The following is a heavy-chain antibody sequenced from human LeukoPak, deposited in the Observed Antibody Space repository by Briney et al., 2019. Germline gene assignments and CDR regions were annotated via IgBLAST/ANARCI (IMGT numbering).Heavy chain of an antibody. CDR1: GFTFSSYA. Sequence: QAGGSLRLSCAASGFTFSSYAMSWVRQAPGKGLEWVSAISGSGGSTYYADSVKGRFTISRDNSKNTLYLQMNSLRAEDTAVYYCAKDLSPWGSGSYLPHPESFDYWGQGTLVTVSS. D-gene: IGHD3-10*01. CDR2: ISGSGGST. V-gene: IGHV3-23*01. J-gene: IGHJ4*02. CDR3: AKDLSPWGSGSYLPHPESFDY.